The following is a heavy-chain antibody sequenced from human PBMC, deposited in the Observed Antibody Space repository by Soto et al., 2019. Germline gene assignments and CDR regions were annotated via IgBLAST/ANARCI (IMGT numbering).Heavy chain of an antibody. J-gene: IGHJ6*03. CDR2: IYYSGST. CDR3: ARHDNGDYYYYYYMDV. Sequence: SETLSLTCTVSGGSISSYYWSWIRQPPGKGLEWIGYIYYSGSTNYNPSLKSRVTISVDTSKNQFSLKLSSVTAADTAVYYCARHDNGDYYYYYYMDVWGKGTTVTVSS. V-gene: IGHV4-59*08. D-gene: IGHD4-17*01. CDR1: GGSISSYY.